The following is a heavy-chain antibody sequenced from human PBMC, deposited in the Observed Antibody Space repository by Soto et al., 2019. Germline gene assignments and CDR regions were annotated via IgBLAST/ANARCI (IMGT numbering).Heavy chain of an antibody. Sequence: QVQLVQSGAEVKKPGASVKVSCKASGYTFTSYAMHWVRQAPGQRLEWMGWINAGNGNTKYSQKFQGRVTITRDTSASTAYMELSSLRSDDTAVYYCARWGLRSGMDVWGQGTTVTVSS. CDR2: INAGNGNT. CDR1: GYTFTSYA. D-gene: IGHD4-17*01. J-gene: IGHJ6*02. CDR3: ARWGLRSGMDV. V-gene: IGHV1-3*01.